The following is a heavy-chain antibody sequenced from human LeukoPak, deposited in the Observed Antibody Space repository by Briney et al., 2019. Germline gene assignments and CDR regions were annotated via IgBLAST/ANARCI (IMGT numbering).Heavy chain of an antibody. D-gene: IGHD3-22*01. V-gene: IGHV3-20*04. CDR1: GFTFSSYA. J-gene: IGHJ3*02. CDR2: INWNGGST. CDR3: ARDREYYYDSSGYYSRAFDI. Sequence: PGGSLRLSCAASGFTFSSYALSWVRQAPGKGLEWVSGINWNGGSTGYADSVKGRFTISRDNAKNSLYLQMNSLRDEDTALYYCARDREYYYDSSGYYSRAFDIWGQGTMVTVSS.